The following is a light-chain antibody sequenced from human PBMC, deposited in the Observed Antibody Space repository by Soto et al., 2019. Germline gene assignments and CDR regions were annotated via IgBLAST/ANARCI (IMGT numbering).Light chain of an antibody. Sequence: QSVLTQAPSVSGAPGQRATISCTGSSSNIGAGYDVHWYQQLPGTAPKLLIYGNINRPSGVPDRFSGSKSGTSASLAITGLQAEDEADYYCQSYDSSLIGVVFGGGTKLTVL. J-gene: IGLJ2*01. CDR2: GNI. V-gene: IGLV1-40*01. CDR1: SSNIGAGYD. CDR3: QSYDSSLIGVV.